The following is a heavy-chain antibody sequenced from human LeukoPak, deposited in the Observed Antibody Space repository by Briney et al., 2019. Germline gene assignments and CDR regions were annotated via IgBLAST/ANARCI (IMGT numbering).Heavy chain of an antibody. CDR1: GYSFTSYW. CDR2: IYPGDSDT. J-gene: IGHJ6*02. V-gene: IGHV5-51*01. D-gene: IGHD2-2*01. Sequence: GESLKISCKGSGYSFTSYWIGWVRQMPGKGLEWMGIIYPGDSDTRYSPSFQGQVTISADKSISTAYLQWSSLKASDTAMYYCASQSGYCSSTSCRPYGMDVWGQGTTVTVSS. CDR3: ASQSGYCSSTSCRPYGMDV.